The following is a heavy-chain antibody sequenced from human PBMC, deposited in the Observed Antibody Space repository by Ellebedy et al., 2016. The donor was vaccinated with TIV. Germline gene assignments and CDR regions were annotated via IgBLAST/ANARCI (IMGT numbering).Heavy chain of an antibody. J-gene: IGHJ5*02. CDR3: ARGRRWFDP. V-gene: IGHV4-34*01. CDR2: INHSGST. CDR1: GGSFSGYY. Sequence: MPSETLSLTCAVYGGSFSGYYGSWIRQSPGKGLEWIGDINHSGSTTYNPSLKSRVTISVDTSTNQTSLKLSYVTAADTAVFYCARGRRWFDPWGQGTLVTVSS.